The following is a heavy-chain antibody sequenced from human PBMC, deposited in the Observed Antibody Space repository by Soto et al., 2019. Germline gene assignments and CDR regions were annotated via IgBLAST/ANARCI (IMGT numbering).Heavy chain of an antibody. CDR3: ARWGDYKKLDC. CDR1: GFTFSSHG. CDR2: IWYDGSEK. V-gene: IGHV3-33*03. Sequence: PRLSCAASGFTFSSHGMHWVRQAPGKGLEWVAVIWYDGSEKYYADSAKGRFTISRDNSKNTLYLQMSGLRAEDTAVYYCARWGDYKKLDCWGQGTPVTVS. D-gene: IGHD3-16*01. J-gene: IGHJ4*02.